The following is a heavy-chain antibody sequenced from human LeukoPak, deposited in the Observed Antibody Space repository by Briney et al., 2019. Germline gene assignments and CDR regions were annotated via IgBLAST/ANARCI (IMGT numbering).Heavy chain of an antibody. D-gene: IGHD1-1*01. CDR3: ARGRWKYNWFDP. J-gene: IGHJ5*02. V-gene: IGHV1-2*02. Sequence: ASVKVSCKASGYTFTGYYMHWVRQAPGQGLEWMGWINPNSGGTNYAQKFQGRVTMTRDTSISTAYMELSGLRSDDTAVYYCARGRWKYNWFDPWGQGTLVTVSS. CDR1: GYTFTGYY. CDR2: INPNSGGT.